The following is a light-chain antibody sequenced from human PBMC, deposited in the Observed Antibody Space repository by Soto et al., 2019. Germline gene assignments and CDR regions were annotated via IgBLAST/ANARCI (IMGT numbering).Light chain of an antibody. CDR3: QQYNSYST. CDR1: QSISSW. J-gene: IGKJ1*01. Sequence: DIQMTQSPSTLSASVGDRVTINCRASQSISSWLAWYQQKPGKAPKLLIYDASSLESGVPSRFSGSGSGTEFTLTISSLQPDDFATYYCQQYNSYSTFGQGTKVDI. V-gene: IGKV1-5*01. CDR2: DAS.